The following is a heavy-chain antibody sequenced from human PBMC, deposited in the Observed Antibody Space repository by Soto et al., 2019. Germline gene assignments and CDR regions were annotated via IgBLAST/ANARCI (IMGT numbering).Heavy chain of an antibody. D-gene: IGHD3-22*01. Sequence: PGGSLRLSCAASGFTFSSYWMHWVRQAPGKGLVWVSRINSDGSSTSYADSVKGRFTISRDNAKNTLYLQMNSLRAEDTAVYYCARDPPRNYYDSSGYMGYWGQGTLVTVSS. J-gene: IGHJ4*02. CDR2: INSDGSST. CDR3: ARDPPRNYYDSSGYMGY. V-gene: IGHV3-74*01. CDR1: GFTFSSYW.